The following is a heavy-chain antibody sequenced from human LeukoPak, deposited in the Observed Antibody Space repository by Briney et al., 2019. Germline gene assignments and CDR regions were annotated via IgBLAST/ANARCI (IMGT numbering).Heavy chain of an antibody. V-gene: IGHV3-23*01. D-gene: IGHD3-10*01. Sequence: GALRLSCAASGFTFSNYDMSWVRQAPGQGLEWVSGISGSGGSTYYADSVKGRFTISRDNSKNTLYLQMNSLRAEDTALYYCAKSGPVRGVIPDYWGQGTLVTVSS. J-gene: IGHJ4*02. CDR3: AKSGPVRGVIPDY. CDR1: GFTFSNYD. CDR2: ISGSGGST.